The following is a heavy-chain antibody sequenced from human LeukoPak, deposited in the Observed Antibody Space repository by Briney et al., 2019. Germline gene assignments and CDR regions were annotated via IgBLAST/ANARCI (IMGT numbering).Heavy chain of an antibody. V-gene: IGHV4-30-2*01. CDR1: RGSLFTAGHS. CDR3: ASELYYDILTGYYKVDY. J-gene: IGHJ4*02. Sequence: PQTLSLTCALPRGSLFTAGHSWSCIRQPPGNGLEWIGYIYLSGSTYYNPSLKSRVTISVDRSQNQFSLKLSSVTAADTAVYYCASELYYDILTGYYKVDYWGQGTLVTVSS. CDR2: IYLSGST. D-gene: IGHD3-9*01.